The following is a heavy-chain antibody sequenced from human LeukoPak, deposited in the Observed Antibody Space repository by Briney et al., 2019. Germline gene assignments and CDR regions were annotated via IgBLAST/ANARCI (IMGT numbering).Heavy chain of an antibody. CDR1: GYTFTSYG. CDR2: ISAYNGST. D-gene: IGHD6-19*01. Sequence: ASVKVSCKASGYTFTSYGISWVRQAPGQGLEWMGWISAYNGSTNYAQKLQGRVAMTTDTSTSTAYMELRSLRSDDTAVYYCARAASGSGWYGGDYWGQGALVTVSS. CDR3: ARAASGSGWYGGDY. V-gene: IGHV1-18*01. J-gene: IGHJ4*02.